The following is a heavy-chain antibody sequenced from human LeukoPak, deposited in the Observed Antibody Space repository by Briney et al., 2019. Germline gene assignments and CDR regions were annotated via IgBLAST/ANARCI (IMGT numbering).Heavy chain of an antibody. CDR3: ARLPSYYDSSGAY. J-gene: IGHJ4*02. V-gene: IGHV4-39*01. Sequence: SETLSLTCTVSGGSISSSSYYWGWIRQPPGKGLEWIGSIYYSGSTYYNPSLKSRVTISVDTSKNQFSLKLSSVTAADTAVYYCARLPSYYDSSGAYWGQGTLVTVSS. D-gene: IGHD3-22*01. CDR1: GGSISSSSYY. CDR2: IYYSGST.